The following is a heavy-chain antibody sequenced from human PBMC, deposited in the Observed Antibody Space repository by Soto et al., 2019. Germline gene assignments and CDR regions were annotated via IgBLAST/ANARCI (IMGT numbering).Heavy chain of an antibody. V-gene: IGHV4-59*01. CDR2: IYYSGST. CDR1: GGSISSYY. J-gene: IGHJ6*02. Sequence: SETLSLTCTVSGGSISSYYWSWIRQPPGKGLEWIGYIYYSGSTNYNPSLKSRVTISVDTSKNQFSLKLSSVTAADTAVYYCAREVGNYYYYGMDVWGQGTTVTVSS. CDR3: AREVGNYYYYGMDV. D-gene: IGHD7-27*01.